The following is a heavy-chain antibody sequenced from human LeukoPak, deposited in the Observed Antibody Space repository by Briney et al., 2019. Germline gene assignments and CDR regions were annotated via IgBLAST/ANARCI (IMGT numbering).Heavy chain of an antibody. CDR3: ARVGGSSSWSLDYYFDY. CDR2: ISAYNGNT. D-gene: IGHD6-13*01. Sequence: ASVKVSCKASGYTFTSYGISWVRQAPGQGLEWMGWISAYNGNTNYAQKLQGRVTTTTDTSTSTAYMELRSLRSDDTAVYYCARVGGSSSWSLDYYFDYWGQGTLVTVSS. V-gene: IGHV1-18*01. CDR1: GYTFTSYG. J-gene: IGHJ4*02.